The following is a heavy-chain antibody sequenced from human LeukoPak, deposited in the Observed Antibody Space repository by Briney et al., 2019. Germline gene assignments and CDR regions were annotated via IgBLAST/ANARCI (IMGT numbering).Heavy chain of an antibody. D-gene: IGHD3-10*01. CDR1: GFTFSSYA. Sequence: GGSLRLSSAASGFTFSSYAMSWVRQAPGKGPEWVSAISGSGGSTYYADSVKGRVTISRDNSKNTLYLQMNSLRAEDTAVYYCAKDGVLLWFGEGGQGTLVTVSS. CDR2: ISGSGGST. CDR3: AKDGVLLWFGE. V-gene: IGHV3-23*01. J-gene: IGHJ4*02.